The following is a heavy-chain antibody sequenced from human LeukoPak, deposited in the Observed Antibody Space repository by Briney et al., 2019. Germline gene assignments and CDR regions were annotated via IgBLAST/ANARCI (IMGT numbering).Heavy chain of an antibody. Sequence: GESLKISCKGSEYIFTNYWIAWVRQMPGKGLEWMGIVYPGDSDTRYSPSFQGQVTISADKSITTAYLQWISLKASDSAMYYCARSVTARPEYFDYWGQGTLVTVSS. CDR1: EYIFTNYW. CDR3: ARSVTARPEYFDY. V-gene: IGHV5-51*01. J-gene: IGHJ4*02. CDR2: VYPGDSDT. D-gene: IGHD6-6*01.